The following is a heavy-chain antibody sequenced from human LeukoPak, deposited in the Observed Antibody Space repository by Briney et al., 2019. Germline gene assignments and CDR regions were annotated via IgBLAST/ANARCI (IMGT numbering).Heavy chain of an antibody. D-gene: IGHD1-26*01. CDR1: GYTFTKYY. V-gene: IGHV1-46*01. Sequence: GASVKVSCKASGYTFTKYYIHWVRQAPGQGLGWMGLINPGGDNTNYAQNFQGRVTMTRDTSISTVYMELSGLRSDDTAVYYCARASGSYWWFDSWGQGTLVTVSS. CDR3: ARASGSYWWFDS. CDR2: INPGGDNT. J-gene: IGHJ5*01.